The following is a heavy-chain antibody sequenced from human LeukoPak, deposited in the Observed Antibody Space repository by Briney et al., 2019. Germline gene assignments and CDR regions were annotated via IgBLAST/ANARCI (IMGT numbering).Heavy chain of an antibody. J-gene: IGHJ4*02. V-gene: IGHV3-7*01. CDR2: IKQDGSEK. CDR1: GFTFSSYW. CDR3: ARDALPGYGDYFDY. D-gene: IGHD4-17*01. Sequence: GGSLRLSCAASGFTFSSYWMSWVRQAPGKGLEWVANIKQDGSEKYYVDSVKGRFTISRDNAKNSLYLQMNSLRAEDTAVYYCARDALPGYGDYFDYWGQGTLVTVSS.